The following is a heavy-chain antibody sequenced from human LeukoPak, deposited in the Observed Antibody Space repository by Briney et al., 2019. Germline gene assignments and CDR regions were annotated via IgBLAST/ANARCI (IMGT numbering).Heavy chain of an antibody. V-gene: IGHV1-46*01. D-gene: IGHD3-9*01. CDR2: INPSGGST. J-gene: IGHJ5*02. CDR1: GYTFTSYY. CDR3: ARDCDILTGYYVNWFDP. Sequence: GASVKVSCKASGYTFTSYYMHWVRQAPGQGLEWMGIINPSGGSTSYAQKFQGRVTMTRDMSTSTVYMELSSLRSEDTAVYYCARDCDILTGYYVNWFDPWGQGTLVTVSS.